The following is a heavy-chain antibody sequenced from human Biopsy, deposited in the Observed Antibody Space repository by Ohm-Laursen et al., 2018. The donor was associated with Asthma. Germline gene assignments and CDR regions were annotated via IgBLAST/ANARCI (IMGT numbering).Heavy chain of an antibody. CDR3: ARAVDYSHYYGIDV. CDR2: LSVYNGNT. J-gene: IGHJ6*02. CDR1: GYTFNSAG. V-gene: IGHV1-18*01. Sequence: GASVYASCKTSGYTFNSAGITWVRQAAGQGLEWMGWLSVYNGNTKVAQKLQDRVTMITDTSTSTAYMELRSLRSDDTAVYFCARAVDYSHYYGIDVWGQGTTVTVS. D-gene: IGHD3-10*01.